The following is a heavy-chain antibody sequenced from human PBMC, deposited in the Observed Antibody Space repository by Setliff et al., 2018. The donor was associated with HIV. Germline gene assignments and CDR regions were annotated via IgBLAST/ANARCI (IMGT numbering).Heavy chain of an antibody. CDR1: GYIFTSYD. D-gene: IGHD1-26*01. J-gene: IGHJ6*03. CDR2: MNPNSGNT. Sequence: ASVKVSCKASGYIFTSYDINWVRQATGQGLEWMGWMNPNSGNTGYAQKLQGRVTITRNTSINTAYMELSSLRSEGTAVYYCARGYLISGTQKSYYMDVWGKGTTGTAP. CDR3: ARGYLISGTQKSYYMDV. V-gene: IGHV1-8*03.